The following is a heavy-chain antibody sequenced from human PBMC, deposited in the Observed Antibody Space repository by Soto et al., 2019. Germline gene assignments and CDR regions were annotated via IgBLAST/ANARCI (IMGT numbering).Heavy chain of an antibody. J-gene: IGHJ6*02. CDR2: ISAYNGNT. CDR3: AREEAGSGSRNYYYYGMDV. V-gene: IGHV1-18*01. CDR1: GYTFTSYG. D-gene: IGHD3-10*01. Sequence: QVQLVQSGAEVKKPGASVKVSCKASGYTFTSYGISWVRQAPGQGLEWMGWISAYNGNTNYAQKLQGRVTMTTDTSTSTAYMELRSRRSDDTAVDYCAREEAGSGSRNYYYYGMDVWGQGTTVTVSS.